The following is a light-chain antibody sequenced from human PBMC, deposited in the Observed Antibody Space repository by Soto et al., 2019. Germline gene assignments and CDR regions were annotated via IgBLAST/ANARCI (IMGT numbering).Light chain of an antibody. V-gene: IGKV1-5*01. Sequence: DIQMTQSPSTLSASVGDGVTITCRASQNISVWLAWYQQRPGKAPKFLIYDASSLETGVPSRFSGSGSGTALTLTISSLTPDDFATYYCQRYNSSSQTFGQGTKLEIK. CDR2: DAS. CDR1: QNISVW. J-gene: IGKJ2*01. CDR3: QRYNSSSQT.